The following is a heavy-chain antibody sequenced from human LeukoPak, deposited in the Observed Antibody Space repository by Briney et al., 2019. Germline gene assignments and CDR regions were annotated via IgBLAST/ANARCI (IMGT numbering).Heavy chain of an antibody. D-gene: IGHD2-2*01. CDR1: GFTFSSYE. J-gene: IGHJ4*02. CDR2: ISSSGSNI. CDR3: ARDRPDCSSTSCYGTVDFDY. V-gene: IGHV3-48*03. Sequence: GGSLRLSCAASGFTFSSYEKNWVRQAPGKGLEWVSYISSSGSNIYYADSVKGRFTISRDNAKNSLYLQMNSLRAADTAVYYCARDRPDCSSTSCYGTVDFDYWGQGTLVTVSS.